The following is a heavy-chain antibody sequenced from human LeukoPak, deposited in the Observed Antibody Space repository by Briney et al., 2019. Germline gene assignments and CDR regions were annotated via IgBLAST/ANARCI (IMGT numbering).Heavy chain of an antibody. CDR1: GYTFTGYY. V-gene: IGHV1-2*06. J-gene: IGHJ4*02. CDR3: ARGGIQLWLRGKGLDY. Sequence: ASVKVSCKASGYTFTGYYMHWVRQAPGQGLEWMGRINPNSGGTNYAQKFQGRATMTRDTSISTAYMELSRLRSDDTAAYYCARGGIQLWLRGKGLDYWGQGTLVTVSS. D-gene: IGHD5-18*01. CDR2: INPNSGGT.